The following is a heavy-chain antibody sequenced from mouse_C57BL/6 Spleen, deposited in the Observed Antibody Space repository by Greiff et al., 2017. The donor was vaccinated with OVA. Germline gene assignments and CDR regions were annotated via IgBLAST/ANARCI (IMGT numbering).Heavy chain of an antibody. D-gene: IGHD1-1*01. V-gene: IGHV1-69*01. J-gene: IGHJ2*01. CDR3: ATLITTVVEDYFDY. CDR2: IDPSDSYT. CDR1: GYTFTSYW. Sequence: QVQLQQPGAELVMPGASVKLSCKASGYTFTSYWMHWVKQRPGQGLEWIGEIDPSDSYTNYNQKFKGKSTLTVDKSSSTAYMQLSSLTSEDSAVYYCATLITTVVEDYFDYWGQGTTLTVSS.